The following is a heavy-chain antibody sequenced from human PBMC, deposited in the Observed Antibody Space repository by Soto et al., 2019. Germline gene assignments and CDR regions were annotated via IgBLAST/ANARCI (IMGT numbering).Heavy chain of an antibody. J-gene: IGHJ4*02. V-gene: IGHV1-3*01. CDR2: INAATGDT. Sequence: QVHLVQCGAEVKKPGASVKVSCKASGLVFSNYAFHWVRRAPGQRLEWMGWINAATGDTKYSQKFQGRVTITRGTSATTDDMELSSLRPEDTAVYYCARGMAIVIKYWLDVWGRGTLVTVSS. D-gene: IGHD2-8*01. CDR1: GLVFSNYA. CDR3: ARGMAIVIKYWLDV.